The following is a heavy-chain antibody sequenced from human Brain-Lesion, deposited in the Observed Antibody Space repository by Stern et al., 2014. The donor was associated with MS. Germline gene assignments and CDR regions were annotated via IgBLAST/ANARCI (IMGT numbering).Heavy chain of an antibody. V-gene: IGHV3-9*01. J-gene: IGHJ4*02. Sequence: VHLVESGGDLVQPGRSPRLSCAAFGFTFDDYAMHWVRQAPGKGLERVAGISWNSGTIGYADSVKGRFTTSRDNAYSSLYLQMNSLRPEDTALYYCARDITGSSAYFAYWGQGTLVTVSS. CDR2: ISWNSGTI. CDR3: ARDITGSSAYFAY. D-gene: IGHD1-14*01. CDR1: GFTFDDYA.